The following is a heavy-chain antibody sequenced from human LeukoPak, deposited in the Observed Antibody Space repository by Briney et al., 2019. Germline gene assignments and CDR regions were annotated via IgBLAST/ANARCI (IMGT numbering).Heavy chain of an antibody. CDR1: GGSISSYY. CDR3: AGRSPRSSWYYYYYGMDV. CDR2: IYYSGST. V-gene: IGHV4-59*03. J-gene: IGHJ6*04. D-gene: IGHD6-13*01. Sequence: PSETLSLTCTVCGGSISSYYWSWIRQPPGKGLEWIGYIYYSGSTHYNPSLKSRVTISLDTSKNQFSLKLSSVTAADTAVYYCAGRSPRSSWYYYYYGMDVWGKGTTVTVSS.